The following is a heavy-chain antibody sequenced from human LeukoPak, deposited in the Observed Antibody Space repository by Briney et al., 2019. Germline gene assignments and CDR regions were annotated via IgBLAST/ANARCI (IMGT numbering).Heavy chain of an antibody. Sequence: SETLSLTCAISGDSVSSNSAAWNWIRQSPSRGLEWLGRTYYRSKWYNNYAVSVKSRINISPDTSKDQFSLHLNSVTPADTAVYYCARGLGLFVVVPAAMQPAESSYYFDYWGQGTLVTVSS. V-gene: IGHV6-1*01. J-gene: IGHJ4*02. D-gene: IGHD2-2*01. CDR3: ARGLGLFVVVPAAMQPAESSYYFDY. CDR2: TYYRSKWYN. CDR1: GDSVSSNSAA.